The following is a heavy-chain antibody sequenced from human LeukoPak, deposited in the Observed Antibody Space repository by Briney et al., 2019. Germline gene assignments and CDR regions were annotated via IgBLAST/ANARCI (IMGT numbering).Heavy chain of an antibody. CDR1: GFTFSSYS. Sequence: GGSLRLSCAASGFTFSSYSMNWVRQAPGKGLEWVSSISSSSSYIYYADSVKGRFTISRDNAKNSLYLQMNSLRAEDTAVYYCARGLSWSEYFQHWGQGTLVTVSS. CDR2: ISSSSSYI. J-gene: IGHJ1*01. D-gene: IGHD6-13*01. CDR3: ARGLSWSEYFQH. V-gene: IGHV3-21*01.